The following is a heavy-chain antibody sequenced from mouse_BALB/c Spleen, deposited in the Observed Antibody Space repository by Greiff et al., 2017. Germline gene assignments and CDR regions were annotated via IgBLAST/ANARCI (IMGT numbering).Heavy chain of an antibody. CDR2: IYPGNSDT. CDR3: TRSSYGYEAMDY. V-gene: IGHV1-5*01. D-gene: IGHD1-2*01. CDR1: GYSFTSYW. J-gene: IGHJ4*01. Sequence: EVQLQQSGTVLARPGASVKMSCKASGYSFTSYWMHWVKQRPGQGLEWIGAIYPGNSDTSYNQKFKGKAKLTAVTSASTAYMELSSLTNEDSAVYYCTRSSYGYEAMDYWGQGTSVTVSS.